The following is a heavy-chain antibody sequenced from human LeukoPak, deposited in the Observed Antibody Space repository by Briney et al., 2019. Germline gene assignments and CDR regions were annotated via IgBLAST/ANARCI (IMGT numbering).Heavy chain of an antibody. CDR1: GGSITSYY. D-gene: IGHD5-24*01. V-gene: IGHV4-59*01. Sequence: SETLSLTCTVSGGSITSYYWSWIRQPPGKGLEWIGYIYYSGNTNYNPSLKSRVTISVDTSKNQFSLKLSSVTAADTAVYYCANSGGWLQHFQLWGQGTLVTVSS. J-gene: IGHJ1*01. CDR3: ANSGGWLQHFQL. CDR2: IYYSGNT.